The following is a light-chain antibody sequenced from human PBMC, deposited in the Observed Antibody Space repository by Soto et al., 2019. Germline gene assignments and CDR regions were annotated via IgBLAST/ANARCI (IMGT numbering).Light chain of an antibody. CDR2: EVS. CDR1: SSDVGGYNY. Sequence: QSALTQPASVSGSPGQSITISCTGTSSDVGGYNYVSWYQQHPGTAPKLMIYEVSNRPSGVPDRFSGSKSGNTASLTISGLQAEDEADYYCCSYAGSYTYVFGTGTKLTVL. V-gene: IGLV2-11*01. J-gene: IGLJ1*01. CDR3: CSYAGSYTYV.